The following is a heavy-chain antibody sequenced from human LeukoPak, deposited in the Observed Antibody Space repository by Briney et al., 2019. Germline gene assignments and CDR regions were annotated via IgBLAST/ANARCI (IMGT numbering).Heavy chain of an antibody. CDR3: TRGPIWLYYGMDV. V-gene: IGHV3-49*04. J-gene: IGHJ6*02. Sequence: PSGGSLRPSCTGSGFTFGDHAMSWVRQAPGKGLEWVGFIRSQAYRGTTEYAASVKGRFIISRDDSKSIAYLLMTSLKTEDTAVYYCTRGPIWLYYGMDVWGQGTMVTVS. D-gene: IGHD3-9*01. CDR1: GFTFGDHA. CDR2: IRSQAYRGTT.